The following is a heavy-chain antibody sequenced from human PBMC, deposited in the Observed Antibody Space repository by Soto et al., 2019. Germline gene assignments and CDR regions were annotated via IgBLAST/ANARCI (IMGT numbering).Heavy chain of an antibody. CDR3: AKGLVPAAKTSLIDY. J-gene: IGHJ4*02. Sequence: TGGSLRLSCAASGFSFSDYAMTWVRQAPGKGLEWVSTIIDNGGSTYYADSVKGRFTISRDNSKKTLYLQMNSLRAEDTAVYHCAKGLVPAAKTSLIDYWGQGTLVTVSS. CDR1: GFSFSDYA. D-gene: IGHD2-2*01. V-gene: IGHV3-23*01. CDR2: IIDNGGST.